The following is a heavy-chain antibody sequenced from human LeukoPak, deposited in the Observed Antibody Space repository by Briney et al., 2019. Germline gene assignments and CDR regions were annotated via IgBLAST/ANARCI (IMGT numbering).Heavy chain of an antibody. J-gene: IGHJ5*02. CDR1: GGSLSSYY. D-gene: IGHD4-17*01. Sequence: SETLSLTCTISGGSLSSYYWSWIRQPPGKGLEWIGYIYYSGSTNYNPSLKSRVTISVDTSKNQFSLKLSSVTAADTAVYYCARGGDYGDPRWFDPWGQGTLVTVSS. CDR2: IYYSGST. V-gene: IGHV4-59*01. CDR3: ARGGDYGDPRWFDP.